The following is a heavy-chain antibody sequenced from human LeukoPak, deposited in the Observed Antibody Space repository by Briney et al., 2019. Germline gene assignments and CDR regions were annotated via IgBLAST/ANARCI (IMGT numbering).Heavy chain of an antibody. V-gene: IGHV3-21*01. Sequence: GGSLRLSCAASGFTFSSYSMNWVRQAPGKGLEWVSSISSSSSYIYYADSVKGRFTISRDNAKNSLYLRMNSLRAEDTAVYYCARVAEYYYDSSGYYRGDYWGQGTLVTVSS. CDR2: ISSSSSYI. J-gene: IGHJ4*02. CDR1: GFTFSSYS. CDR3: ARVAEYYYDSSGYYRGDY. D-gene: IGHD3-22*01.